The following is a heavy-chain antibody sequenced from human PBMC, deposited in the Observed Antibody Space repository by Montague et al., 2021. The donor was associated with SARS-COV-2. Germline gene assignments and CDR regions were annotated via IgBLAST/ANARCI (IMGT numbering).Heavy chain of an antibody. CDR1: SVSISNDIYY. V-gene: IGHV4-39*01. J-gene: IGHJ2*01. CDR2: SRYGGTS. Sequence: LRLSCAVSSVSISNDIYYWGWVRQPPGVGPEWIGGSRYGGTSYSNPSLKSRVTISIDTSKNQCLLMMTAVTDADTAVYFCARQSIQVRFDLWGRGTPVTVSS. CDR3: ARQSIQVRFDL. D-gene: IGHD2-21*01.